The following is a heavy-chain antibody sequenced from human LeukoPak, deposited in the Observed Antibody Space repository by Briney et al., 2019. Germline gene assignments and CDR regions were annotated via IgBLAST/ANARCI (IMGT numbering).Heavy chain of an antibody. CDR1: GYTFSSYA. D-gene: IGHD3-3*01. V-gene: IGHV1-3*01. CDR2: INAGNGNT. Sequence: ASVKVSCKASGYTFSSYAMHWVRQAPGHRLEWMGWINAGNGNTKFSQKFQGRVTITRDTSASTAYMELSSLRSEDTAVYYCASTKNTLRFLEWYKLDYWGQGTLVTVSS. CDR3: ASTKNTLRFLEWYKLDY. J-gene: IGHJ4*02.